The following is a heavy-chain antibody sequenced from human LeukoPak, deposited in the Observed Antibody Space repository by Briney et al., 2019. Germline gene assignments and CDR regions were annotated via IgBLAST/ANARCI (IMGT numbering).Heavy chain of an antibody. V-gene: IGHV3-15*01. CDR2: IKSKTDGGTT. Sequence: GGSLRLSCAASGFTFSNTWMSWVRQAPGKGLEWVGRIKSKTDGGTTDYTAPVRGRFTISRDDSKNTLYLQMNSLKTEDTAVYYCTTGPFDYYGSASYLANGMDVWGQGTTVTVSS. CDR3: TTGPFDYYGSASYLANGMDV. CDR1: GFTFSNTW. J-gene: IGHJ6*02. D-gene: IGHD3-10*01.